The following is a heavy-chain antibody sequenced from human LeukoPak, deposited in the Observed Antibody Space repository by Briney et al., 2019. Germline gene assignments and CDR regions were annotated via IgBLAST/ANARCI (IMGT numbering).Heavy chain of an antibody. V-gene: IGHV4-59*02. D-gene: IGHD4-17*01. CDR3: ARDGMQDYGDYGIDY. CDR2: VYYSGST. Sequence: SETLSLTCTVSGGSVSNYYWSWIRQPPGKGLEYIGHVYYSGSTDYNPSLKSRLAISVDNSMNQFSLKLSSVSAADTAVYYCARDGMQDYGDYGIDYWGQGTLVTVSS. J-gene: IGHJ4*02. CDR1: GGSVSNYY.